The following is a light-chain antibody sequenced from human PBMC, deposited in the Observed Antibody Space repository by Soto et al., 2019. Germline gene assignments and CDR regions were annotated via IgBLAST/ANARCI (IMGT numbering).Light chain of an antibody. Sequence: DIVMTQSPLSLPVTPGEPASISCRSSQSLLLSNGYNSLEWYMQKPGQSPQLLIYLGSHRASGVPDRFSGSGSGTDFTLKISRVEAEDVGIFYCMQARQSPQTFGQGTKLEIK. J-gene: IGKJ2*01. CDR1: QSLLLSNGYNS. CDR3: MQARQSPQT. V-gene: IGKV2-28*01. CDR2: LGS.